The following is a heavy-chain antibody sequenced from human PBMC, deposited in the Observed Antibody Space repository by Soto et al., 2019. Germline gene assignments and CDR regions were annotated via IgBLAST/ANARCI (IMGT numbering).Heavy chain of an antibody. D-gene: IGHD3-16*01. CDR3: ARGGERSTTGCYYGMDV. CDR1: GGSFSGYY. J-gene: IGHJ6*02. V-gene: IGHV4-34*01. CDR2: INHSGST. Sequence: SETLSLTCAVYGGSFSGYYWSWIRQPPGKGLGWIGEINHSGSTNYNPSLKSRVTISVDTSKNQFSLKLSSVTAADTAVYYCARGGERSTTGCYYGMDVWGQGTTVTVSS.